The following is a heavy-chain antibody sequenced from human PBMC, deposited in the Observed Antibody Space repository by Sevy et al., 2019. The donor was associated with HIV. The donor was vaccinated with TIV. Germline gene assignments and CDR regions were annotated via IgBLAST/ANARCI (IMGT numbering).Heavy chain of an antibody. D-gene: IGHD2-15*01. CDR2: ISDDGNNK. CDR1: GFTFSTYA. V-gene: IGHV3-30*04. J-gene: IGHJ4*02. Sequence: GGSLRLSCTASGFTFSTYAMYWVRQAPGKGLEWVAVISDDGNNKDYADSVKGRFTISRDNSKNTLYLQMNSLRAEDTAVYYCARGGCSGGSCYPGYFDYWGQGTLVTVSS. CDR3: ARGGCSGGSCYPGYFDY.